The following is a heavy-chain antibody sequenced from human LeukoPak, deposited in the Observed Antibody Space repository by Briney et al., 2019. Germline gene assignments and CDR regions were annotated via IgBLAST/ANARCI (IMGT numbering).Heavy chain of an antibody. CDR3: ARGDYDSSGANWFDP. D-gene: IGHD3-22*01. Sequence: SVKVSCKASGGTFRSYAISWVRQAPGQGLEWMGRIIPILGITNYAQKFQGRVTITADKSTSTAYMELSSLRSEDTAVYYCARGDYDSSGANWFDPWGQGTLVTVSS. CDR1: GGTFRSYA. J-gene: IGHJ5*02. V-gene: IGHV1-69*04. CDR2: IIPILGIT.